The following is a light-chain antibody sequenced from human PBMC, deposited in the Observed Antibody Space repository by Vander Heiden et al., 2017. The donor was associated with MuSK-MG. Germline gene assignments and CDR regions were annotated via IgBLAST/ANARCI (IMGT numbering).Light chain of an antibody. CDR3: QERESGHPPII. V-gene: IGKV3-11*01. CDR2: DAS. J-gene: IGKJ4*01. Sequence: DIVLTQSPATLSVSPGDGATLSCRASQNINIYLAWYQQKPGQAPRLLIYDASSRAPGIKDRFSGSGDGTDVTLTIDSREPEDFEVYYCQERESGHPPIIFGGGTKVEIK. CDR1: QNINIY.